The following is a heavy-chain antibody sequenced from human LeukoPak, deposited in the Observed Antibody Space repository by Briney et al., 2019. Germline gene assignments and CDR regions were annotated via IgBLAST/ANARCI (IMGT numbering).Heavy chain of an antibody. CDR1: GFTFSSYS. CDR3: ARGRITIFGVPSQAFDY. D-gene: IGHD3-3*01. J-gene: IGHJ4*02. V-gene: IGHV3-21*01. CDR2: ISSSSSYI. Sequence: GGSLTLFCAASGFTFSSYSMNWVRQAPGKGLEGVSSISSSSSYIYYADSVKGRFTISRDNAKNSLYLQMNSLRAEDTAVYYCARGRITIFGVPSQAFDYWGQGTLVTVSS.